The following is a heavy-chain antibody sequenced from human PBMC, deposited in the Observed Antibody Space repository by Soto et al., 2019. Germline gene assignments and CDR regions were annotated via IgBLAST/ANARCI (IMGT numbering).Heavy chain of an antibody. Sequence: QVQLVESGGGVVQPGRSLRLSCAASGFTFSSYGMHWVRQAPGKGLEWVAVISYDGSNKYYADSVKGRFTISRDNSKNTLYLKMNSLRAEDTAVYYCAKGLGRYCISTSCHFDYWGQGTLVTVSS. CDR2: ISYDGSNK. J-gene: IGHJ4*02. V-gene: IGHV3-30*18. CDR3: AKGLGRYCISTSCHFDY. D-gene: IGHD2-2*01. CDR1: GFTFSSYG.